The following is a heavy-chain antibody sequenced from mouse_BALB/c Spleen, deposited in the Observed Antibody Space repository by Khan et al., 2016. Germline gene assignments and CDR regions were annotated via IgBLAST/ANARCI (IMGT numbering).Heavy chain of an antibody. Sequence: EVQLQESGPGLVKPSQSLSLTCTVTGYSITSDYAWNWIRQFPGNRLEWMGYISYSGSTSYNPSLTSRISLTRDTSKNQFFLQLNYVTSEDTATYYCARSDYGDKDAMDYWGQGTSVTVSS. J-gene: IGHJ4*01. CDR1: GYSITSDYA. CDR2: ISYSGST. V-gene: IGHV3-2*02. D-gene: IGHD1-1*01. CDR3: ARSDYGDKDAMDY.